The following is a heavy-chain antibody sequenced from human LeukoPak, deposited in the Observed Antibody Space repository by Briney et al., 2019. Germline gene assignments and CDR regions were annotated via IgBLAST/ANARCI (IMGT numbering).Heavy chain of an antibody. CDR2: IYYSGST. J-gene: IGHJ6*03. D-gene: IGHD5-12*01. Sequence: SETLSLTCTVSGGSISSSSYYWGWIRQPPGKGLEWIGSIYYSGSTYYNPSLKSRVTISVGTSKNQFSLKLSSVTAADTAVYYCASFFSGTLKYYYYMDVWGKGTTVTASS. CDR3: ASFFSGTLKYYYYMDV. V-gene: IGHV4-39*01. CDR1: GGSISSSSYY.